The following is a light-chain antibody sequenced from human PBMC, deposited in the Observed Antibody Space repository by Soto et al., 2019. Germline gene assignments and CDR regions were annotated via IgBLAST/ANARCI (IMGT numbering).Light chain of an antibody. Sequence: EIVLRPSPGTLSLSPGERATLSCRASQSVSSSYLAWYQQKPGQAPRLLIYGASSRATGIPDRFSGSGSGTDFTLTIIRLEPEDVAVYYCQQYGSSPGTFGQGT. CDR3: QQYGSSPGT. J-gene: IGKJ1*01. CDR2: GAS. CDR1: QSVSSSY. V-gene: IGKV3-20*01.